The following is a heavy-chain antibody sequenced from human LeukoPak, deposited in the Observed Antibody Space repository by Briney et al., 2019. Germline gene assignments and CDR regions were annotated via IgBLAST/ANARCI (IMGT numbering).Heavy chain of an antibody. J-gene: IGHJ4*02. CDR1: GFTFSSYG. Sequence: GGSLRLSCAASGFTFSSYGMHWVRQAPGKGLEWVAVISYDGSNKYYADSVKGRFTISRDNSKNTLYLQMNSLRAEDTAVYYCALGAYGYNFDYWGQGTLVTVSS. D-gene: IGHD5-24*01. V-gene: IGHV3-30*03. CDR3: ALGAYGYNFDY. CDR2: ISYDGSNK.